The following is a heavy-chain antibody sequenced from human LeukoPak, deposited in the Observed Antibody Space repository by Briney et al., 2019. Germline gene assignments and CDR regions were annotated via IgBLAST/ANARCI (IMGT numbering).Heavy chain of an antibody. J-gene: IGHJ5*02. Sequence: PGGSLRLSCAASGFTFSDYYMSWIRQAPGKGLEWVSYISTTSDYTNYADSVKGRFTISRDNAENSLYLQMNSLRAEDTAVYYCARISPSNWFDPWGQGTLVTVSS. CDR3: ARISPSNWFDP. CDR2: ISTTSDYT. CDR1: GFTFSDYY. V-gene: IGHV3-11*03. D-gene: IGHD3-16*01.